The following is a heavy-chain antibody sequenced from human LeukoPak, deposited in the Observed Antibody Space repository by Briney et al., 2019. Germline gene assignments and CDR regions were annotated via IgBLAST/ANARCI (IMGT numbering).Heavy chain of an antibody. J-gene: IGHJ4*02. V-gene: IGHV3-7*01. Sequence: TGGSLRLSCEGSGFTFSNYWMGWVRQAPGKGLQWVANIKTDGSEKYYVDSVKGRFTISRDNAKNSLYLQMNSLRAEDTAVYYCASNSNYRGYWGQGTLVTVSS. CDR2: IKTDGSEK. CDR1: GFTFSNYW. D-gene: IGHD4-11*01. CDR3: ASNSNYRGY.